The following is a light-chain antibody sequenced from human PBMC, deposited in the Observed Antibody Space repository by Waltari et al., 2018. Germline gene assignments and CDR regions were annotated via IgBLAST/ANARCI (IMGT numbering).Light chain of an antibody. CDR2: KAS. V-gene: IGKV1-12*01. Sequence: DIQMTQSPSSLSASVGDRVTITCRASQGISSCLAWYQQKPGKAPNLLIYKASSLQSGVPSRFGGSGSGTDFTLIISSLQPEDFATYYCQQSNRAPFTFGPGTKLDIK. J-gene: IGKJ3*01. CDR3: QQSNRAPFT. CDR1: QGISSC.